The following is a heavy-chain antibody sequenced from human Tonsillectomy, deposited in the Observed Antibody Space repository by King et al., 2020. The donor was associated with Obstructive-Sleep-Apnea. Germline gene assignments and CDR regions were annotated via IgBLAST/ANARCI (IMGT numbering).Heavy chain of an antibody. Sequence: VQLVESGGGVVQPGRSLRLSCVASGFTYSNYAMHWVRQAPGKGLAWVAVTSYDGTNEYYTDSVKGRFTISRDNSKKMHYLQMNSLRPEDTGVYYCARGARPLNWDFDLWGRGTLVSVSS. CDR1: GFTYSNYA. CDR2: TSYDGTNE. J-gene: IGHJ2*01. V-gene: IGHV3-30*04. CDR3: ARGARPLNWDFDL.